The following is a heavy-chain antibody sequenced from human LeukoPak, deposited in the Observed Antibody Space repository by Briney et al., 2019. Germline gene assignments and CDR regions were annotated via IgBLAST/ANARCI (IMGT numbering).Heavy chain of an antibody. D-gene: IGHD1-26*01. CDR1: GYTFTSYG. CDR3: ARDSGSYYSTGAFDI. V-gene: IGHV1-18*01. Sequence: ASVKVSCKASGYTFTSYGISWVRQAPGQGLEWMGWIGAYNGNTNYAQKLQGRVTMTTDTSTSTAYMELRSLRSDDTAVYYCARDSGSYYSTGAFDIWGQGTLVTVSS. CDR2: IGAYNGNT. J-gene: IGHJ4*02.